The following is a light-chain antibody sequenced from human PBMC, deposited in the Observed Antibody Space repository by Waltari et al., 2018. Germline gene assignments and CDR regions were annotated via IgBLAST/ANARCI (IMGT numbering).Light chain of an antibody. J-gene: IGKJ4*01. V-gene: IGKV1-12*01. CDR3: QQAKSFPLT. Sequence: DIQMTQSPSSVSASIGDRVTITCRASQVVGTWFAWDQQKPGKAPQLLIYAAYLLHSGVPSRFSGSGSGTDFTLTINSLQPEDLAAYFCQQAKSFPLTFGGGTKIEI. CDR2: AAY. CDR1: QVVGTW.